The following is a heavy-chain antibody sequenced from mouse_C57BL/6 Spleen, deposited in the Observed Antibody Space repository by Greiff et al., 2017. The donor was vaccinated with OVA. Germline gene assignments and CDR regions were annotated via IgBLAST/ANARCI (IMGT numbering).Heavy chain of an antibody. CDR3: VRRSDYDPFAY. J-gene: IGHJ3*01. Sequence: GGGLVQPKGSLKLSCAASGFSFNTYAMNWVRQAPGKGLEWVARIRSKSNNYATYYADSVKDRFTISRDDSESMLYLQMNNLKTEDTAMYYCVRRSDYDPFAYWGQGTLVTVSA. CDR1: GFSFNTYA. D-gene: IGHD2-4*01. CDR2: IRSKSNNYAT. V-gene: IGHV10-1*01.